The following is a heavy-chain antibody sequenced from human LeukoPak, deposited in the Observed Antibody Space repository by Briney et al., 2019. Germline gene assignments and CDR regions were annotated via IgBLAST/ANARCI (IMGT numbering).Heavy chain of an antibody. Sequence: GGPLTLSCTPSGFTHKSYAMSWVPQAPGKGLELVSARNGTGGNTYYADSVKGRCTISRDNSKITLYLQMNSLRAEDTAKYYCAKVASLCTSTSCVRGGFDYWGQGTLVTVSS. CDR1: GFTHKSYA. D-gene: IGHD2-2*01. V-gene: IGHV3-23*01. CDR2: RNGTGGNT. CDR3: AKVASLCTSTSCVRGGFDY. J-gene: IGHJ4*02.